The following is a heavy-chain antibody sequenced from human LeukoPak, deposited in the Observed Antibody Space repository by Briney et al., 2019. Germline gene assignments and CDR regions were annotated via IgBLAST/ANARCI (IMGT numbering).Heavy chain of an antibody. D-gene: IGHD5-18*01. V-gene: IGHV3-49*03. CDR2: IRSKAYGGTT. J-gene: IGHJ4*02. Sequence: GGSLRLSCTASGFTFGDYAMSWFRQAPGKGLEWVGFIRSKAYGGTTEYAASVKGRFTISRDDSKSIAYLQMNSLKTEDTAVYYCTRDGTAMVYYSDYWGQGTLVTVSS. CDR1: GFTFGDYA. CDR3: TRDGTAMVYYSDY.